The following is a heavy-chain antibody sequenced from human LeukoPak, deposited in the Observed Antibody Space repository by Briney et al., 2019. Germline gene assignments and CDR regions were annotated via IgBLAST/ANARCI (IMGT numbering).Heavy chain of an antibody. D-gene: IGHD2-2*01. CDR2: ISSSSSYT. CDR1: GFTFSDYY. Sequence: PRGSLRLSCAASGFTFSDYYMSCMRQAPGKGLGCVSYISSSSSYTNYADSVKGRFTISRDNAKNSLYLQMNSPRAEDTAVYYCARALVVVPAARSYYYYGMDVWGKGTTVTVSS. V-gene: IGHV3-11*06. J-gene: IGHJ6*04. CDR3: ARALVVVPAARSYYYYGMDV.